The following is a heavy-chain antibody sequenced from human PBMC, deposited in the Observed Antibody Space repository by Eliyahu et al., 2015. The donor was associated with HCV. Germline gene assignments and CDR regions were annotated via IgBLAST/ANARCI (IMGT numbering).Heavy chain of an antibody. D-gene: IGHD6-19*01. CDR1: GFTVSNNY. J-gene: IGHJ5*02. V-gene: IGHV3-66*01. CDR2: VYSGGST. CDR3: ARSRGVAVAGKNWFDP. Sequence: EVQLVESGGGLVQPGGSLRLSCAASGFTVSNNYMSWVRQAPGKGLEWVSVVYSGGSTYYADSVKGRFTISRDNSKNTLFLQMNSLRAEDTAVYYCARSRGVAVAGKNWFDPWGQGTLVTVSS.